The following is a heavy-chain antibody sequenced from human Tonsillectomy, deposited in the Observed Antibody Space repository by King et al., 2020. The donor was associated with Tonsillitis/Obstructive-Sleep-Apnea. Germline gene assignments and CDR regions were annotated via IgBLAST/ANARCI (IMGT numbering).Heavy chain of an antibody. J-gene: IGHJ2*01. CDR2: VAWADDK. D-gene: IGHD2-2*01. Sequence: VTLKESGPALVKHTQTLTLTFTFSGFSLSTSGICVSWIRHPPGMALEWLALVAWADDKYYSTSLKTRLTISQDTPKNQEVLTMTNMDPVDTATYYCARISGCYLDSYWYFDLWGRGTLVTVSS. V-gene: IGHV2-70*01. CDR1: GFSLSTSGIC. CDR3: ARISGCYLDSYWYFDL.